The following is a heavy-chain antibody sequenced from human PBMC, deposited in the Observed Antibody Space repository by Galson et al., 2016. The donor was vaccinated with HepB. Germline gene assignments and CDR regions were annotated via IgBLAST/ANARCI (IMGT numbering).Heavy chain of an antibody. Sequence: LRLSCAASGFTFSNYVMYWVRQAPGKGLEWVAVISYDGSNKYYADSVKGRFTISRDKSKNTLYLQMNSLRAEDTAVYYCAREMDTSMVMDYWGQGTLVTVSS. J-gene: IGHJ4*02. CDR2: ISYDGSNK. CDR1: GFTFSNYV. D-gene: IGHD5-18*01. CDR3: AREMDTSMVMDY. V-gene: IGHV3-30*04.